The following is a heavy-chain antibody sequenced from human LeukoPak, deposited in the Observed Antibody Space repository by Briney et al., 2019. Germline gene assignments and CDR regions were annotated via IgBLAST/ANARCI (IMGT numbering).Heavy chain of an antibody. J-gene: IGHJ4*02. CDR3: ATAILYYFDY. CDR1: GYTFTSYY. D-gene: IGHD2-2*01. CDR2: INPSGGST. Sequence: ASVKVSCEASGYTFTSYYIHWVRQAPGQGLEWMGIINPSGGSTSYAQKFQGRVTMTRDTSTSTVYMELSSLRSEDTAVYYCATAILYYFDYWGQGTLVTVSS. V-gene: IGHV1-46*01.